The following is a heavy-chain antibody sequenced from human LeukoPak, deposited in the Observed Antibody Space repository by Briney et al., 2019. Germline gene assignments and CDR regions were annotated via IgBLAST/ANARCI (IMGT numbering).Heavy chain of an antibody. CDR2: IHSSGSM. V-gene: IGHV4-4*09. J-gene: IGHJ6*02. CDR3: ARGYYFGLDV. Sequence: MPSETLSLTCTVSGGSISGYYYNWIRQPPGKGPEWIGYIHSSGSMSSNPSLKSRVAMSIDTSKKQVSLRLNSVTPTDTAVYYCARGYYFGLDVWGLGTTVTVSS. CDR1: GGSISGYY.